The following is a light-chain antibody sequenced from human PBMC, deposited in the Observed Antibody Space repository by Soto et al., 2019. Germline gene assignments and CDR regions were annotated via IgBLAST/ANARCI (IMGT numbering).Light chain of an antibody. CDR1: RSVNAD. CDR3: QQYNDWPPVT. Sequence: EIMMTQSPATLSVSPGERATLSCRASRSVNADLAWYQQKPGQAPRLLIYDASTRATGIPARFSGSGSGTEFTLTISSLQSEDFAVYYCQQYNDWPPVTFSQGTRLEIK. CDR2: DAS. V-gene: IGKV3-15*01. J-gene: IGKJ5*01.